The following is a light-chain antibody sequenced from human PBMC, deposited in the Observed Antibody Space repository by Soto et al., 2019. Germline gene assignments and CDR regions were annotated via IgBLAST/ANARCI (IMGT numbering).Light chain of an antibody. V-gene: IGLV2-23*02. Sequence: QSVLTQAASVSGSPGQSITISCIGSISDVGNYNLVSWYQHKPGKAPRLIIYEVSKWPSGVSNRFSGSKSGNTASLTISGLPAEDEAYYYCCSHVGGGICVFGTG. CDR2: EVS. CDR1: ISDVGNYNL. CDR3: CSHVGGGICV. J-gene: IGLJ1*01.